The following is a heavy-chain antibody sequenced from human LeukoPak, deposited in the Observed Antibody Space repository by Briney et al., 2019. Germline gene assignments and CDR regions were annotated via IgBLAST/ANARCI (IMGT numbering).Heavy chain of an antibody. V-gene: IGHV1-2*02. CDR2: INPNSGGT. CDR1: GYTFTGYY. Sequence: ASVKVSCKASGYTFTGYYMHWVRQAPGQGLEWMGWINPNSGGTNYAQKFQGRVTMTGDTSISTAYMELSRLRSDDTAVYYCARKQYYYDSSGYGWGQGTLVTVSS. J-gene: IGHJ4*02. CDR3: ARKQYYYDSSGYG. D-gene: IGHD3-22*01.